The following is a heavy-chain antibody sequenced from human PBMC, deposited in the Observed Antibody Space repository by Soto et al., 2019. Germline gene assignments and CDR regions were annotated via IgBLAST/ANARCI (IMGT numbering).Heavy chain of an antibody. J-gene: IGHJ6*02. CDR2: IHYSGSN. CDR3: AREDDGGDRDYYGLDV. Sequence: QVQLQQSGPGLVKPSQTLSLTCTVSGGAISYEYYHWTWIRQSPGKGLEWIGYIHYSGSNIYNPSFKSRVTISVDTSMNQFSLQLCSVTAAHTAVYFCAREDDGGDRDYYGLDVWGQGTTVTVSS. D-gene: IGHD2-21*02. V-gene: IGHV4-30-4*08. CDR1: GGAISYEYYH.